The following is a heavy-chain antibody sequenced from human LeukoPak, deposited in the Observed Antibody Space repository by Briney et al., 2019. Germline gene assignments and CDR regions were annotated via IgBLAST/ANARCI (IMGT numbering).Heavy chain of an antibody. CDR2: ISGSVGST. J-gene: IGHJ4*02. CDR1: GYTFSSYA. Sequence: GGSLRLSCTASGYTFSSYAMSWVRQAPGKGLEWVSTISGSVGSTYYADSVKGRFTTSRDNANKSLYLQMNSLRAEDTAVYYCAGELHIWGQGTLVTVSS. CDR3: AGELHI. V-gene: IGHV3-23*01. D-gene: IGHD3-10*01.